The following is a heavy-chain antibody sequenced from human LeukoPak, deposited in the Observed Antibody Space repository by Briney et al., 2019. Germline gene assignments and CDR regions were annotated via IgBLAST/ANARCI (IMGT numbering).Heavy chain of an antibody. CDR2: INQDGSEK. V-gene: IGHV3-7*01. CDR3: ARDSEHSSSFAFDI. J-gene: IGHJ3*02. D-gene: IGHD6-13*01. Sequence: GGSLRLSCAASGFTFRRHWMSWVRQAPGKGLEWVANINQDGSEKHYVDYVKGRFTISRDNAKNSLYLQMNSLRAEDTAMYYCARDSEHSSSFAFDIWGQGTMVTVSS. CDR1: GFTFRRHW.